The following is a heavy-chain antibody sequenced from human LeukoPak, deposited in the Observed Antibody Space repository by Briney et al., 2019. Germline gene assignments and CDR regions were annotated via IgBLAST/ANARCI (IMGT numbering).Heavy chain of an antibody. CDR3: ARCDLYYFDY. J-gene: IGHJ4*02. V-gene: IGHV4-59*10. D-gene: IGHD2-21*02. Sequence: SETLSLTCVVYGGSFSGYYWSWIRQPAGKGLEWIGRMYTSGSTNHNPSLKSRVTMSVDTSKNQFSLKLTSVTAADTAVYYCARCDLYYFDYWGQGTLVTVSS. CDR2: MYTSGST. CDR1: GGSFSGYY.